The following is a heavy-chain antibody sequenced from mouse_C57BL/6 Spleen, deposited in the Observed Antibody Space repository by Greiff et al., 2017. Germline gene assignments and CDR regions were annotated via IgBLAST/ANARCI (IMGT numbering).Heavy chain of an antibody. V-gene: IGHV1-64*01. D-gene: IGHD1-1*01. CDR3: ITTVEGYFDV. CDR2: IHPNSGST. CDR1: GYTFTSYW. Sequence: VQLQQPGAELVKPGASVKLSCKASGYTFTSYWMHWVKQRPGQGLEWIGMIHPNSGSTNYNEKFKSKATLTVDKSSSTAYMQLSSLTSEDSAVYYCITTVEGYFDVWGTGTTVTVSS. J-gene: IGHJ1*03.